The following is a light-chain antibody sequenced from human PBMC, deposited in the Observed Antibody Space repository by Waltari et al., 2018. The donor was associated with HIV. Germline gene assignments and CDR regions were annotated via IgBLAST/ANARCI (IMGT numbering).Light chain of an antibody. CDR2: AAF. CDR1: QSVNSH. Sequence: RMTQSPSSLSASVGDRVTIACRASQSVNSHLNWYQQKLGKAPKLLIYAAFSLQGGVPSRFSGSGSGTDFTLTITSLQPEDFATYYCQQTYHSPTFGGGTKV. CDR3: QQTYHSPT. J-gene: IGKJ4*01. V-gene: IGKV1-39*01.